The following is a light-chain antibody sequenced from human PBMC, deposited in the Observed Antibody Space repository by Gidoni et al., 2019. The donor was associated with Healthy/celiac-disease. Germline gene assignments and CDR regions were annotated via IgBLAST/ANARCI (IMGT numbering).Light chain of an antibody. V-gene: IGKV3-11*01. CDR1: QSVSSY. CDR3: QQRSNCPPLFT. Sequence: IVFTQSTDSLSLSPGDRATLSCRASQSVSSYLAWYQQNPGQAPRLLIYDASNRATDIPARSSGSGSGTDFTLTISSLEPEDFEVYYCQQRSNCPPLFTFGPGTKVDIK. CDR2: DAS. J-gene: IGKJ3*01.